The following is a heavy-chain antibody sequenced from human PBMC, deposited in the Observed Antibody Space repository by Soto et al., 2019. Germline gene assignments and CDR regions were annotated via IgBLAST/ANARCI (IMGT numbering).Heavy chain of an antibody. V-gene: IGHV6-1*01. Sequence: SQTLSLTCAISGDSVSSNSAAWNWIRQSPSRGLEWLGRTYYRSKWYNDYAVSVKSRITINPDTSKNQFSLQLNSVTPEDTAVYYCARAGSVTGTDHYYYGMDVWGRGTTVTVSS. CDR2: TYYRSKWYN. CDR1: GDSVSSNSAA. D-gene: IGHD1-7*01. CDR3: ARAGSVTGTDHYYYGMDV. J-gene: IGHJ6*02.